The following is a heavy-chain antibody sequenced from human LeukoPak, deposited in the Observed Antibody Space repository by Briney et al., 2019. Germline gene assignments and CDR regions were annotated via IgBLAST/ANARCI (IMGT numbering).Heavy chain of an antibody. CDR2: IYYSGST. Sequence: SETLSLTCTVSGGSISTYYWSGIRRPPGKGLEWIGYIYYSGSTNYNPSLKSRVTISVDTSKNQFSLKLSSVTAADTAVYYCARGPLGDEFADAFDIWGQGTMVTVSS. CDR1: GGSISTYY. D-gene: IGHD4-17*01. CDR3: ARGPLGDEFADAFDI. J-gene: IGHJ3*02. V-gene: IGHV4-59*01.